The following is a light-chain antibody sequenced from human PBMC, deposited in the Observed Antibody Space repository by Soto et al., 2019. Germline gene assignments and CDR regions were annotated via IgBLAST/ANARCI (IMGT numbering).Light chain of an antibody. Sequence: EIVLTQSPGTLNLSPGERATLSCRASQSLSSNNLAWYQQRPGQAPRLLIYAAASRAAGVPDRFSGSGSGTDFTLTITRLGPEDFAVYFCQQYGTSPLTFGGGTKVEI. V-gene: IGKV3-20*01. CDR1: QSLSSNN. CDR3: QQYGTSPLT. CDR2: AAA. J-gene: IGKJ4*01.